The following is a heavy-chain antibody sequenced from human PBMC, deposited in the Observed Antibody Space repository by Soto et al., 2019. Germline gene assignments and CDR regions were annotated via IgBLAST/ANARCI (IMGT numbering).Heavy chain of an antibody. CDR2: IIPILGIA. Sequence: QVQLVQSGAEVKKPGSSVKVYCKASGGTFSSYTISWVRQAPGQGLEWMGRIIPILGIANYAQKFQGRFTMTADKPTCPTYMELSSLRSVDTAVYYCTSGGSSSPYYFYYMDVWGKGTTVTVSS. CDR1: GGTFSSYT. J-gene: IGHJ6*03. V-gene: IGHV1-69*02. CDR3: TSGGSSSPYYFYYMDV. D-gene: IGHD6-6*01.